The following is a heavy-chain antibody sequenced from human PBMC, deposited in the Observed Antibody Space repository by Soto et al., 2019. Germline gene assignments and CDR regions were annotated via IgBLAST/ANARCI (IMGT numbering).Heavy chain of an antibody. CDR2: IKSKTDGGTT. CDR3: TTDHRGYSGYDRYYYYGMDV. D-gene: IGHD5-12*01. CDR1: GFTFSNAW. Sequence: GGSLRLSCAASGFTFSNAWMNWVRQAPGKGLEWVGRIKSKTDGGTTDYAAPVKGRFTISRDDSKNTLYLQMNSLKTEDTAVYYCTTDHRGYSGYDRYYYYGMDVWGQGTTVTVSS. V-gene: IGHV3-15*07. J-gene: IGHJ6*02.